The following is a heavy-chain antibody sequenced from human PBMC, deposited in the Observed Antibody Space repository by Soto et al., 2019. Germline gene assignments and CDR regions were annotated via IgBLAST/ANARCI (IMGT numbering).Heavy chain of an antibody. J-gene: IGHJ6*02. V-gene: IGHV3-30*18. Sequence: QVQLVESGGGVVQPGRSLRLSCAASGFTFSSYGMHWVRQAPGKGLEWVAVISYDGSNKYYADSVKGRFTISRDNSKNALYLQMSSLRAEAAAVYYWAKDRRPNYYYGMDVWGQGTTVTVSS. D-gene: IGHD6-25*01. CDR2: ISYDGSNK. CDR1: GFTFSSYG. CDR3: AKDRRPNYYYGMDV.